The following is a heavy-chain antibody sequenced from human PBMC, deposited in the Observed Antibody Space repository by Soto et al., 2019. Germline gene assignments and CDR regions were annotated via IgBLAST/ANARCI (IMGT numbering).Heavy chain of an antibody. J-gene: IGHJ4*02. V-gene: IGHV3-23*01. D-gene: IGHD6-6*01. Sequence: GGSLRLSYAASGFTFSSYAMSWVRQAPGKGLEWVSVISGSDDSTYYADSVKGRFTITRDNSKNTLYLQMNSLRAEDTAVYYCAKRSSSSTFDYWGQGTLVTVSS. CDR3: AKRSSSSTFDY. CDR2: ISGSDDST. CDR1: GFTFSSYA.